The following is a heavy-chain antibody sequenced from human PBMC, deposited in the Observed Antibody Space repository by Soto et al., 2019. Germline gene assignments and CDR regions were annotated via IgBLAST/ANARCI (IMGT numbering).Heavy chain of an antibody. J-gene: IGHJ4*02. CDR2: INPNNGET. CDR3: ARGSPTTTPFDY. Sequence: QVQLVQSGADLKKPGASVKVSCKASGYTFTDYYMHWVRQAPGQGLEWMGWINPNNGETSYAQKFKGWVTMTRATPNSTAYMEVRRLTSDDTAVSYCARGSPTTTPFDYWGQGTLVTVSS. D-gene: IGHD1-1*01. V-gene: IGHV1-2*04. CDR1: GYTFTDYY.